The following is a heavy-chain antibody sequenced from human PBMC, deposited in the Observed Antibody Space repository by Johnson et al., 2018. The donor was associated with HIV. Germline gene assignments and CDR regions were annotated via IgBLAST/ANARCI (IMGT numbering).Heavy chain of an antibody. V-gene: IGHV3-66*01. J-gene: IGHJ3*02. CDR3: ARDPFPRFYAFDI. CDR2: IYSGGTT. CDR1: GFTVSNNY. Sequence: EVQVVESGGALVQPGGSLRLSCAASGFTVSNNYMSWVRQAPGRGLEWVSLIYSGGTTYYTDSVKGRFTISRDNSKSTLYLQMNSLRAEDTAVYYCARDPFPRFYAFDIWGQGTMVTVSS.